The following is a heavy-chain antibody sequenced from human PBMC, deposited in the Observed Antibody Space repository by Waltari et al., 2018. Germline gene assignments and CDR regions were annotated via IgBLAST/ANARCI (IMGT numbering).Heavy chain of an antibody. CDR3: VRLEDCTGPGGNCYSGAPFAVDV. J-gene: IGHJ6*02. D-gene: IGHD2-8*02. V-gene: IGHV4-34*01. CDR2: INHSPNT. Sequence: QVHLQQWGAGLLRPSETLSLICAVYGGSLRGYYWGWIRQPPGKGLGWIGEINHSPNTNYNPSLRSRGHMSMDTSQNQFSLQLTSVTAADTGVYYCVRLEDCTGPGGNCYSGAPFAVDVWGQGTTVTVPS. CDR1: GGSLRGYY.